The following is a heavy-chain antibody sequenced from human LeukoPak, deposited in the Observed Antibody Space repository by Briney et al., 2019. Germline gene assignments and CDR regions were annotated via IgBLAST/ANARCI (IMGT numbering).Heavy chain of an antibody. D-gene: IGHD6-6*01. Sequence: GGSLRFSCAASGFTFDDYTMHWVRQAPGKGLEWVSLISWDGGSTYYADSVKGRFTISRDNSKNSLYLQMNSLRTEDTALYYCATGTGYSSSSIDYWGQGTLVTVSS. CDR2: ISWDGGST. CDR3: ATGTGYSSSSIDY. V-gene: IGHV3-43*01. J-gene: IGHJ4*02. CDR1: GFTFDDYT.